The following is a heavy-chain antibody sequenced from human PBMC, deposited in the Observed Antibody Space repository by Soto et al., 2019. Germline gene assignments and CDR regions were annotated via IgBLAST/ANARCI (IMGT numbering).Heavy chain of an antibody. CDR3: AKDRSGSGNYYCDWFFN. D-gene: IGHD3-10*01. V-gene: IGHV3-23*01. Sequence: GGSLRLSCVASGFTFSSYAMSWVRQAPGKGLEWVSTISESGDSTYYADSVKGRFTISRDNSKNMLYLQVNSLRAEDTAVFYCAKDRSGSGNYYCDWFFNWGRGTLVAVSS. CDR2: ISESGDST. J-gene: IGHJ4*02. CDR1: GFTFSSYA.